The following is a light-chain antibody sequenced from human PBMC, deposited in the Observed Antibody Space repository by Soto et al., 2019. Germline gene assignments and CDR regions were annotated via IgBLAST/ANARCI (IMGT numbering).Light chain of an antibody. J-gene: IGKJ1*01. Sequence: DIQMTQSPSTLSGSVGDRVTITCRASQTISSWLDWYQQKPGKAPKLLIYKASTLKSGVPSRFSGSGSGTEFTLTISSLQPDEFATYYCQHYNSYSEAFGQGTKVDIK. CDR3: QHYNSYSEA. CDR1: QTISSW. CDR2: KAS. V-gene: IGKV1-5*03.